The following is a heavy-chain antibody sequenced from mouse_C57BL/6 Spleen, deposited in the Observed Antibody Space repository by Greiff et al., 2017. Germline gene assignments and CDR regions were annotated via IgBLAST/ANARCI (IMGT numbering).Heavy chain of an antibody. CDR1: GYTFTSYW. Sequence: QVHVKQPGAELVMPGASVKLSCKASGYTFTSYWMHWVKQRPGQGLEWIGEIDPSDSYTNYNQKFKGKSTLTVDKSSSTAYMQLSSLTSEDSAVYYCARWYDGNFSMDYWGQGTSVTVSS. CDR3: ARWYDGNFSMDY. D-gene: IGHD2-3*01. J-gene: IGHJ4*01. V-gene: IGHV1-69*01. CDR2: IDPSDSYT.